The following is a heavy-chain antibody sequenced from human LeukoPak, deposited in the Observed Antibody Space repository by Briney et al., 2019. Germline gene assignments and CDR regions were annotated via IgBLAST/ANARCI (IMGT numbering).Heavy chain of an antibody. D-gene: IGHD3-10*01. CDR3: ARGQPGGGY. Sequence: PSETLSLTCTVSGGSISSYYWSWIRQPPGKGLEWIGYIYYSGSTNYNPSLKSRVTISVDTSKNQFSLKLSSVTAADTAVYYCARGQPGGGYWGQGTLVTVSS. CDR1: GGSISSYY. J-gene: IGHJ4*02. V-gene: IGHV4-59*12. CDR2: IYYSGST.